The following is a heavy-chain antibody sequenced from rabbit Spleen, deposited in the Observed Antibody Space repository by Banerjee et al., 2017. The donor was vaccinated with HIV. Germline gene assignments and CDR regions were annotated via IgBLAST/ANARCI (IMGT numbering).Heavy chain of an antibody. J-gene: IGHJ4*01. CDR3: VRGEYASSRKYFNGRL. CDR2: IDPVSDIT. D-gene: IGHD1-1*01. CDR1: GVSFNDKD. V-gene: IGHV1S7*01. Sequence: QLEESGGGLVKPEGSLTLTCKASGVSFNDKDVMCWVRQAPGKGLEWIGIIDPVSDITDYANWVNGRFTISSHNAQTSVYLQLTSLTVADPATYFCVRGEYASSRKYFNGRLWDAATLFT.